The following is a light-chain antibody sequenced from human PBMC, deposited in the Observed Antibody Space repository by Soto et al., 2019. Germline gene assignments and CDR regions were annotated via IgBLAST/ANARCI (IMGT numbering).Light chain of an antibody. V-gene: IGKV1-5*01. J-gene: IGKJ5*01. Sequence: DIQMTQSPSSLSASVGDSVTITCRASQSITTWLAWYQQRPGKAPKLLIYDVSSLQSGVPSRFSGSGSGADFTLTISSLEPEDFAVYYCQQRNNWITFGQGTRLEIK. CDR2: DVS. CDR3: QQRNNWIT. CDR1: QSITTW.